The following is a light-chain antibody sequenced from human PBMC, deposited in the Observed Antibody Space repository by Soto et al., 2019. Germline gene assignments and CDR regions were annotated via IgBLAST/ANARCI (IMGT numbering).Light chain of an antibody. CDR2: DNN. Sequence: QSVLTQPTSVSAAPGQKVTISGAGSSSNIGNNYVSWYQQLPRTAPKVLIYDNNERPSGIPDRFSGSKSGTSATLGITGLQTGDEVDYYCGTWDSSLSALVFGGGTKLTVL. V-gene: IGLV1-51*01. J-gene: IGLJ2*01. CDR1: SSNIGNNY. CDR3: GTWDSSLSALV.